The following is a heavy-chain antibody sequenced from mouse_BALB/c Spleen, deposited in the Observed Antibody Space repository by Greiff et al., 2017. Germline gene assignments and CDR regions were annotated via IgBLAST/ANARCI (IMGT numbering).Heavy chain of an antibody. CDR1: GYSITSGYY. CDR2: ISYDGSN. D-gene: IGHD1-2*01. J-gene: IGHJ3*01. CDR3: ARDLTTAGFAY. Sequence: ESGPGLVKPSQSLSLTCSVTGYSITSGYYWNWIRQFPGNKLEWMGYISYDGSNNYNPSLKNRISITRDTSKNQFFLKLNSVTTEDTATYYCARDLTTAGFAYWGQGTLVTVSA. V-gene: IGHV3-6*02.